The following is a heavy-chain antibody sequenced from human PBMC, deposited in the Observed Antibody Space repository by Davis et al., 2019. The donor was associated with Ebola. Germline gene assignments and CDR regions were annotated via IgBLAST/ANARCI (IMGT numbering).Heavy chain of an antibody. D-gene: IGHD1-1*01. Sequence: ASVKVSCKTSGYIFKNYAITWVRQAPGHGLEWMGWISSYNGNTKYAQKLQGRVTMTTDTSTSTAYMELRSLRSNDTAVYYCTKTGELTLYPQNWGQGTLVTVSS. CDR1: GYIFKNYA. CDR2: ISSYNGNT. J-gene: IGHJ1*01. V-gene: IGHV1-18*04. CDR3: TKTGELTLYPQN.